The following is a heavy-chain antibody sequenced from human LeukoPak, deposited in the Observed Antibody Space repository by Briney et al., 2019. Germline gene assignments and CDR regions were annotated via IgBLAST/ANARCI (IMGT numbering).Heavy chain of an antibody. D-gene: IGHD2-15*01. V-gene: IGHV3-21*01. CDR3: ANDTWRYCSGGSCSDFDY. Sequence: ARSMRLSCLASGFTSSRYCMKWVRQVPGKGMGWVSSTRGSSDDKHYRDSVKARFTISRDNSKNTLYLQMTSLRAEDTAVYYCANDTWRYCSGGSCSDFDYWGQGTLVTVSS. J-gene: IGHJ4*02. CDR1: GFTSSRYC. CDR2: TRGSSDDK.